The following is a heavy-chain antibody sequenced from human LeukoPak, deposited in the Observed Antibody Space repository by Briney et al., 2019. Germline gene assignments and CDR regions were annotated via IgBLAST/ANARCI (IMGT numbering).Heavy chain of an antibody. D-gene: IGHD5-12*01. CDR1: GASISGYC. CDR3: ARGGPDLAREYFQY. V-gene: IGHV4-4*07. CDR2: IYVSGTT. Sequence: PSETLSLTCTVSGASISGYCWSWIRQSAGKGLEWVGRIYVSGTTYYNPSLKSRLTMLIDASRNQFSLNLRSVTAADTAVYYCARGGPDLAREYFQYWGQGTLVSVS. J-gene: IGHJ1*01.